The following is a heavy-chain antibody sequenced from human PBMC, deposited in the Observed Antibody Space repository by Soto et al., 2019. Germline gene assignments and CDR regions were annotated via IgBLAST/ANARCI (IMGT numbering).Heavy chain of an antibody. J-gene: IGHJ3*02. CDR3: ARPGEWLDAFDI. CDR2: IIPILGIA. Sequence: SVKVSCKASGGTFSSYTISWVRQAPGQGLEWMGRIIPILGIANYAQKFQGRVTITADKSTSTAYMELSSLRSEDTAVYYCARPGEWLDAFDIWGQGTMVTVSS. CDR1: GGTFSSYT. V-gene: IGHV1-69*02. D-gene: IGHD3-10*01.